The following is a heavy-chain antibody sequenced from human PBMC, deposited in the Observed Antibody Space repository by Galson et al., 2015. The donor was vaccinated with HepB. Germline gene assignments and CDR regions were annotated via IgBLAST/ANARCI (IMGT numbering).Heavy chain of an antibody. Sequence: SLRLSCAASGFTFSSYAMSWVRQAPGKGLEWVSAISGSGGSTYYADSVKGRFTISRDNSKNTLYLQMNSLRAEDTAVYYCAKDPLAYCGGDCYSEGSDAFDIWGQGTMVTVSS. D-gene: IGHD2-21*02. CDR1: GFTFSSYA. CDR2: ISGSGGST. V-gene: IGHV3-23*01. CDR3: AKDPLAYCGGDCYSEGSDAFDI. J-gene: IGHJ3*02.